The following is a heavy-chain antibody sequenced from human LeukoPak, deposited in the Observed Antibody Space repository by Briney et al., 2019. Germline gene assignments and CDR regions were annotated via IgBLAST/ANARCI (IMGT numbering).Heavy chain of an antibody. CDR3: AKDRDGSGSYSDY. CDR2: ISWDGVST. Sequence: GGSLRLSCAASGFTFDDYAMHWVRQAPGKGLEWVSIISWDGVSTYYADSVKGRFTISRDNSKNSLYLQMNSLRAEDTALYYCAKDRDGSGSYSDYWGQGTLVTVSS. V-gene: IGHV3-43D*03. CDR1: GFTFDDYA. D-gene: IGHD3-10*01. J-gene: IGHJ4*02.